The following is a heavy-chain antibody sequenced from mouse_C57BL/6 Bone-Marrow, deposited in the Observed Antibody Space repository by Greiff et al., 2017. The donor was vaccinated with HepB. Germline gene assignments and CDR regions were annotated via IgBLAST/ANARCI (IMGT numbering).Heavy chain of an antibody. CDR1: GYTFTSYW. Sequence: QVQLKQPGAELVRPGTSVKLSCKASGYTFTSYWMHWVKQRPGQGLEWIGVIDPSDSYTNYNQKFKGKATLTVDTSSSTAYMQLSSLTSEDSAVYYCARWGGYDDGAWFAYWGQGTLVTVSA. CDR2: IDPSDSYT. D-gene: IGHD2-2*01. V-gene: IGHV1-59*01. CDR3: ARWGGYDDGAWFAY. J-gene: IGHJ3*01.